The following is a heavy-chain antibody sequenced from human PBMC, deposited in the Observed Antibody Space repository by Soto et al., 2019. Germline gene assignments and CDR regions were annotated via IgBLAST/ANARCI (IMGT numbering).Heavy chain of an antibody. CDR1: GFTFSSYG. CDR2: IWYDGSKK. Sequence: GASLRLSCASSGFTFSSYGMHGVRQAPGEGLEWVAVIWYDGSKKYDADSVKGRFTISRDNSKNMLYLQMNSLRAEDTAVYYCAKGNHYYGSGSDLVYWGQGT. CDR3: AKGNHYYGSGSDLVY. J-gene: IGHJ4*02. V-gene: IGHV3-33*06. D-gene: IGHD3-10*01.